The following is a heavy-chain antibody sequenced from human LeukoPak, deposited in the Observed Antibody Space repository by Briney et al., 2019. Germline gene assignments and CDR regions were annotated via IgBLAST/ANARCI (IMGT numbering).Heavy chain of an antibody. V-gene: IGHV4-30-2*01. Sequence: SETLSLTCTVSGDSISSGGYYWSWIRQPPGKGLEWIGYIYHSGSTYYNPSLKSRVTISVDTSKNQFSLKLSSVTAADTAVYYCARAPIYKILWFGEFIFDYWGQGTLVTVSS. D-gene: IGHD3-10*01. J-gene: IGHJ4*02. CDR2: IYHSGST. CDR3: ARAPIYKILWFGEFIFDY. CDR1: GDSISSGGYY.